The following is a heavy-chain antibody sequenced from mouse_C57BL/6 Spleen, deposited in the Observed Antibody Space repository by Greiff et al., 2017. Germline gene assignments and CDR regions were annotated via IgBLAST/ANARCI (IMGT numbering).Heavy chain of an antibody. D-gene: IGHD1-1*01. J-gene: IGHJ2*01. CDR1: GYTFTSYW. V-gene: IGHV1-55*01. CDR2: IYPGSGST. Sequence: QVQLQQPGAELVKPGASVKMSCKASGYTFTSYWITWVKQRPGQGLEWIGDIYPGSGSTNYNEKFKSKATLTVDTSSSTAYMQLSSLTSEDSAVYYCARRPFITTAFDYWGQGTTLTVSS. CDR3: ARRPFITTAFDY.